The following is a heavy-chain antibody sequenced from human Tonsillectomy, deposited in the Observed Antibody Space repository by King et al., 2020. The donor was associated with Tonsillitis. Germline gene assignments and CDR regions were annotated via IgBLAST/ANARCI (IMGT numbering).Heavy chain of an antibody. CDR1: GFTFSSYG. D-gene: IGHD3-10*01. Sequence: VQLVESGGGVVQPGRSLRLPCAASGFTFSSYGMHWVRQAPGKGLEWVAVISYDGSNTYDADSVKGRFTISRDNSKNTLYLQMNSLRAEDTAVYYCAKDRYGSGSYLDYWGQGTLVTVSS. CDR2: ISYDGSNT. J-gene: IGHJ4*02. V-gene: IGHV3-30*18. CDR3: AKDRYGSGSYLDY.